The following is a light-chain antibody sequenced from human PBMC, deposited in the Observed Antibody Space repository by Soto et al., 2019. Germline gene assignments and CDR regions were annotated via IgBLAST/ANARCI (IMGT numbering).Light chain of an antibody. CDR1: QSVRSSF. J-gene: IGKJ2*01. Sequence: EIMLTQSPGTLSLSPGERATLSCRASQSVRSSFLAWYQQKPGQAPRLLMHGASNRATGIPDRFSGSGSGTDFTLTISGLEPEDFAVYFCQQDGASLYTFGQGTKLEIK. V-gene: IGKV3-20*01. CDR2: GAS. CDR3: QQDGASLYT.